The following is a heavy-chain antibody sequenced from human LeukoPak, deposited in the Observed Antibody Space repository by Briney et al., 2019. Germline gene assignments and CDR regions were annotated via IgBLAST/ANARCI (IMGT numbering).Heavy chain of an antibody. Sequence: ASVKVSCKVSGYTLTELSMHWVRQAPGKGLEWMGGFDPEDGETIYAQKFQGRVTMTEDTSTDTAYMELSSLRSEDTAVYYCATDRAYSGSYGSTAFDIWGQGTMVTVSS. D-gene: IGHD1-26*01. CDR1: GYTLTELS. J-gene: IGHJ3*02. CDR2: FDPEDGET. V-gene: IGHV1-24*01. CDR3: ATDRAYSGSYGSTAFDI.